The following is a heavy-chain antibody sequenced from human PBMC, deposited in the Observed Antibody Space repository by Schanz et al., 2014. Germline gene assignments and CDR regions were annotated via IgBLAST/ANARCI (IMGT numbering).Heavy chain of an antibody. V-gene: IGHV3-23*04. Sequence: EVQVVESGGGLVQPGGSLRLSCEASGFTLTSYALTWVRQAPGKGLEWVAGISGSGGSTHYADSVKGRFAISRDNSKNSMYLEMNSLRAEDTAVFYCARVGGTYYDFWSGVPPTVMHDGFDIWGQGTMVTVS. CDR2: ISGSGGST. CDR1: GFTLTSYA. CDR3: ARVGGTYYDFWSGVPPTVMHDGFDI. D-gene: IGHD3-3*01. J-gene: IGHJ3*02.